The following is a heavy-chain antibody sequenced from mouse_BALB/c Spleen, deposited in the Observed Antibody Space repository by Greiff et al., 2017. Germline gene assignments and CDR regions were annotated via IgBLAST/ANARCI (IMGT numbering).Heavy chain of an antibody. D-gene: IGHD2-12*01. CDR2: ISNLAYSI. J-gene: IGHJ4*01. CDR1: GFTFSDYG. Sequence: EVQVEESGGGLVQPGGSRKLSCAASGFTFSDYGMEWVRQAPGKGLEWVAFISNLAYSIYYAATVTGRFTISRENAKNTRYLEMSSLRSEDTAMYYYAREGNCYESNYAMDYWGQGTSVTVSS. CDR3: AREGNCYESNYAMDY. V-gene: IGHV5-15*02.